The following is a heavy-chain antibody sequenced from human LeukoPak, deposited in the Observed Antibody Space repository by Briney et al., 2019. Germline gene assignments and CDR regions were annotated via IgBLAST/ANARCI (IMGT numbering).Heavy chain of an antibody. CDR2: ISSSGSTI. J-gene: IGHJ4*02. CDR3: ARDSYYGSGSYYSWLDY. V-gene: IGHV3-48*04. D-gene: IGHD3-10*01. CDR1: GFTFSSYG. Sequence: GGSLRLSCAASGFTFSSYGMHWVRQAPGKGLEWVSYISSSGSTIYYADSVKGRFTISRDNAKNSLYLQMNSLRAEDTAVYYCARDSYYGSGSYYSWLDYWGQGTLVTVSS.